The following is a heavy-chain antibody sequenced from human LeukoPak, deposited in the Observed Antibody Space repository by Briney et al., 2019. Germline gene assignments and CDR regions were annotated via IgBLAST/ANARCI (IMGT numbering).Heavy chain of an antibody. Sequence: GGSLRLSCAASGFTFSSFSMNWVRQAPGKGLEWVSSISSSSSYIYYADSVKGRFTISRDNAKNSLYLQMNSLRAEDTAVYYCVRDSSGYYGGGHFDYWGQGTLVTVSS. D-gene: IGHD3-22*01. CDR2: ISSSSSYI. J-gene: IGHJ4*02. V-gene: IGHV3-21*01. CDR3: VRDSSGYYGGGHFDY. CDR1: GFTFSSFS.